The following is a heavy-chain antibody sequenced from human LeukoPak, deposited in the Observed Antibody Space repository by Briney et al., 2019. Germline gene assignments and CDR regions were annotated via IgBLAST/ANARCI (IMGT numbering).Heavy chain of an antibody. CDR2: IYTSGST. Sequence: SETLSLTCTVSGGSISSYYWSWIRQPAGKGLEWIGRIYTSGSTNYNPSLKSRVTMSVGTSKNQFSLRLSSVTAADTGVYYCARETYYYDSSGYVDWGQGTLVAVSS. J-gene: IGHJ4*02. CDR1: GGSISSYY. D-gene: IGHD3-22*01. V-gene: IGHV4-4*07. CDR3: ARETYYYDSSGYVD.